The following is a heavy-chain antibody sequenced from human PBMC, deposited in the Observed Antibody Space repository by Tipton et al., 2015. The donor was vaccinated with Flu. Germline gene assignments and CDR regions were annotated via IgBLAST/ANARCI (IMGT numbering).Heavy chain of an antibody. J-gene: IGHJ4*02. CDR3: AKDAWSQGAVHPFFDY. CDR2: ISGNGGIT. CDR1: GFTFTSNA. Sequence: SLRLSCAASGFTFTSNAMTWVRLTPGKGLEWVSSISGNGGITYYADSVKGRFTISRDNSKNTLYLQMNSLTAEDTAVYYCAKDAWSQGAVHPFFDYWGQGTLVTVSS. D-gene: IGHD2-8*01. V-gene: IGHV3-23*01.